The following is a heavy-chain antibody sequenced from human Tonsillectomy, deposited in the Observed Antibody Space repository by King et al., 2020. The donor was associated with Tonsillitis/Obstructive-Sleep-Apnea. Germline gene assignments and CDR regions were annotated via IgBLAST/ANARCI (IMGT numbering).Heavy chain of an antibody. D-gene: IGHD3-10*01. V-gene: IGHV4-34*01. CDR3: ATGPRXIXPXLXXRGXGXYXXXX. J-gene: IGHJ6*03. CDR2: INHSGST. Sequence: VQLQQWGAGLLKPSETLSLTCAVYGGSFSGYYWSWIRQPPGKGLEWIGEINHSGSTNYNPSLKSRVTISVDTSKNQFSLKLSSVTAADTAVYYCATGPRXIXPXLXXRGXGXYXXXXXXKGTTVTVSS. CDR1: GGSFSGYY.